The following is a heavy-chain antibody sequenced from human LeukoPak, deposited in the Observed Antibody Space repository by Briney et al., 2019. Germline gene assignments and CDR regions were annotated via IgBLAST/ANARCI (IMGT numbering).Heavy chain of an antibody. CDR3: ARHGSYSLAF. Sequence: SETLSLTCAVSGVSISSGGYWSWVRQPPGKGLEWIGQIFYIGSAHYNPSFESRVIMSIDNSRNQLSLRFNSVTAADTAVYYCARHGSYSLAFWGQGALVTVSS. J-gene: IGHJ4*02. CDR1: GVSISSGGY. V-gene: IGHV4-4*02. D-gene: IGHD2-15*01. CDR2: IFYIGSA.